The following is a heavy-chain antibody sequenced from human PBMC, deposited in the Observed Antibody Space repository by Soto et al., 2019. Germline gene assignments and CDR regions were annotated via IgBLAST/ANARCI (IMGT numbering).Heavy chain of an antibody. J-gene: IGHJ6*02. Sequence: QVQLVESGGGVVQPGRSLRLSCAASGFTFSSYGMHWVRQAPGKGLEWVAVISYDGSNKYYADSVKGRFTICRDNSKNTLYLQMNSLRAEDTAVYYCAKAVGARNYYYGMDVWGQGTTVTVSS. D-gene: IGHD1-26*01. CDR3: AKAVGARNYYYGMDV. V-gene: IGHV3-30*18. CDR2: ISYDGSNK. CDR1: GFTFSSYG.